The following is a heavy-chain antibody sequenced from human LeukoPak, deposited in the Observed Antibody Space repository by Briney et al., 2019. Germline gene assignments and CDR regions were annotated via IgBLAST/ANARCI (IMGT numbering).Heavy chain of an antibody. D-gene: IGHD1-26*01. Sequence: SETLSLTCTVPGGSISSSSYYWGWIRQTPGNGLELIGSIYYSGSTYYNPSLTSRVTISVDTSKNQFSLKLSSVTAADTAVYYCARGKSNSGFDYWGQGTLVTVSS. CDR1: GGSISSSSYY. CDR3: ARGKSNSGFDY. J-gene: IGHJ4*02. V-gene: IGHV4-39*07. CDR2: IYYSGST.